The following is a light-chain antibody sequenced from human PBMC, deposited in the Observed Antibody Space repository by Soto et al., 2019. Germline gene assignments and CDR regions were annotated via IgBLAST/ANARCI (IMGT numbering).Light chain of an antibody. Sequence: SYELTQSLSVSVALGQTAKITCGGNDIGSTNVHWYQQKPGQAPVLVIYRDAIRPSGIPERFSGPNSGNTATLTIGRAQAGDEAHYYCQVWHSSTVVFGGGTKVTVL. CDR3: QVWHSSTVV. CDR1: DIGSTN. V-gene: IGLV3-9*01. J-gene: IGLJ2*01. CDR2: RDA.